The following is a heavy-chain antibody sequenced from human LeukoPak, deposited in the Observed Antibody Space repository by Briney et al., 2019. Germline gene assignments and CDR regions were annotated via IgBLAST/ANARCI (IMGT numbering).Heavy chain of an antibody. J-gene: IGHJ4*02. V-gene: IGHV3-49*04. Sequence: GGSLRLSCTASGFTFGDYAMSWARQAPGKGLEWVGFIRSKAYGGTTEYAASVKGRFTISRDDSKSIAYLQMNSLKTEDTAVYYCTREQLWFPPDYWGQGTLVTVSS. CDR3: TREQLWFPPDY. CDR1: GFTFGDYA. CDR2: IRSKAYGGTT. D-gene: IGHD5-18*01.